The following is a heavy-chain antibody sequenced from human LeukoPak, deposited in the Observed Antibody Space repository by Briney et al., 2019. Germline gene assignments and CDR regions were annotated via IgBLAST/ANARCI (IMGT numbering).Heavy chain of an antibody. CDR1: GGSISSYY. Sequence: PSETLSLTWTVSGGSISSYYWSWIRQPPAKGLEWIGYIYYSGSTNYNPSLKSRVTISVDTSKNQFSLKLSSVTAADTAVYYCAREGGGSSWYGGYGFDPWGQGTLVTVSS. CDR2: IYYSGST. V-gene: IGHV4-59*01. J-gene: IGHJ5*02. D-gene: IGHD6-13*01. CDR3: AREGGGSSWYGGYGFDP.